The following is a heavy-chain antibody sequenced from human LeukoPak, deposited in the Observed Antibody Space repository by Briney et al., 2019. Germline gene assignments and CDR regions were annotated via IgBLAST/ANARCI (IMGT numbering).Heavy chain of an antibody. J-gene: IGHJ4*02. D-gene: IGHD1-26*01. CDR2: INHSGST. CDR1: GGSFSGYY. V-gene: IGHV4-34*01. Sequence: SETLSLTCAVYGGSFSGYYWSWMRQPPGKGLEWIGEINHSGSTNYNPSLKSRVTISVDTSKNQFSLKLSSVTAADTAVYYCATTKIGSFTNYFDYWGQGTLVTVSS. CDR3: ATTKIGSFTNYFDY.